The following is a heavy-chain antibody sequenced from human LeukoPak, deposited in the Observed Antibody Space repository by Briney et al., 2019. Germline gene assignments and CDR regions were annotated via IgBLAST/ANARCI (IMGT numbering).Heavy chain of an antibody. J-gene: IGHJ4*02. CDR2: INSDGSSR. D-gene: IGHD6-13*01. Sequence: PGGSLRLSCAASGSTFSNYWMHWVRQTPGKGRVWVSRINSDGSSRNYADSVKGRFTISRDNAKNTLYLQMNSLRAEDTAVYYCASASSHRIAAGGDYWGQGTLVTVSS. CDR3: ASASSHRIAAGGDY. CDR1: GSTFSNYW. V-gene: IGHV3-74*01.